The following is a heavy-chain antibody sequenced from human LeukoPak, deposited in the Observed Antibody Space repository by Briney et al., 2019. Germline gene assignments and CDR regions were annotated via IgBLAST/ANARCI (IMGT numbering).Heavy chain of an antibody. V-gene: IGHV3-23*01. CDR1: GFTFSNYA. CDR2: ISTSGGST. D-gene: IGHD2-8*02. CDR3: AKVSCTGGTCSSFDY. Sequence: PGGSLRLSCAASGFTFSNYAMSWVRQAPGKGLEWVSTISTSGGSTYYADSVKGRFTISRDNSKNTLYVQMNSLRAEDTAVYYCAKVSCTGGTCSSFDYWGQGTLATVSS. J-gene: IGHJ4*02.